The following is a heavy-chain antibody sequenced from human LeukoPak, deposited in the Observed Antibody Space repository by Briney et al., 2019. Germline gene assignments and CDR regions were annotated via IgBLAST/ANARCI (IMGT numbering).Heavy chain of an antibody. CDR3: ARGGGLDV. Sequence: GGSLRLSCAASGFTFSSYWMNWARQAPGKGLEWVASINHNGNVNYYVDSVKGRFTISRDNAKNSLYLQMSNLGAEDTAVYFCARGGGLDVWGQGATVTVSS. V-gene: IGHV3-7*03. CDR2: INHNGNVN. D-gene: IGHD3-16*01. CDR1: GFTFSSYW. J-gene: IGHJ6*02.